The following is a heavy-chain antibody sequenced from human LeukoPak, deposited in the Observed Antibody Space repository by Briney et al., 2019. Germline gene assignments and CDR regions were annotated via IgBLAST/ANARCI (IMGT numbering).Heavy chain of an antibody. V-gene: IGHV4-39*01. CDR1: GGSISSSSYY. J-gene: IGHJ5*02. CDR3: ARSYSSSWYAPHDNWFDP. Sequence: PSETLSLTCTVSGGSISSSSYYWGWIRQPPGKGLEWIGSIYYSGSTYYNPSPKSRVTISVDTSKNQFSLKLSSVTAADTAVYYCARSYSSSWYAPHDNWFDPWGQGTLVTVSS. CDR2: IYYSGST. D-gene: IGHD6-13*01.